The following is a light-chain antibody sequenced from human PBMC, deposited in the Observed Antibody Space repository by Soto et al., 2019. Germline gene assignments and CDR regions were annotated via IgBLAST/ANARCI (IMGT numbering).Light chain of an antibody. Sequence: EMVMTQSPAILSVSPGERVTLSCRASERVHRNLAWYQQKPGQGPSLLIYYASTRATGVPDRFTGSGSGTEFTLTISSLQSEDFGVYHCQHYSNWPPTFGPGTKVEIK. J-gene: IGKJ3*01. CDR1: ERVHRN. CDR2: YAS. CDR3: QHYSNWPPT. V-gene: IGKV3-15*01.